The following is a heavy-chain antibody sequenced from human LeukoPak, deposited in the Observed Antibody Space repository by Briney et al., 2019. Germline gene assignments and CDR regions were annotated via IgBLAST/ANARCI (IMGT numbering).Heavy chain of an antibody. CDR3: ARLGALNRGDY. CDR2: IYPGDSDT. CDR1: GYSFTSYR. V-gene: IGHV5-51*01. J-gene: IGHJ4*02. Sequence: GESLQISCKGSGYSFTSYRIGWVRQMPGKGLEWMGIIYPGDSDTRYNPSFQGQVTISADKSISTAYLQWTSLKASDTAMYYCARLGALNRGDYWGQRTLVTVSS. D-gene: IGHD2/OR15-2a*01.